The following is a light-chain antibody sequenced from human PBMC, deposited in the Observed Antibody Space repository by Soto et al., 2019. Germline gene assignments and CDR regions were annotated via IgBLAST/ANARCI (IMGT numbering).Light chain of an antibody. Sequence: EIVMTQSPATLSASPGERATLSCRASQSVSSNLAWYQQKPGQAPRLLIYGASTRAPGTPARFSGSGSGTEFTLTISSLQSEDFAIYYCQHYNNWPPWTFGQGTKVEIK. CDR1: QSVSSN. V-gene: IGKV3-15*01. J-gene: IGKJ1*01. CDR2: GAS. CDR3: QHYNNWPPWT.